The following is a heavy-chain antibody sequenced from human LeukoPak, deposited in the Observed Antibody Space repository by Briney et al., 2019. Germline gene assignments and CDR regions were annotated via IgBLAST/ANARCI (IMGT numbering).Heavy chain of an antibody. V-gene: IGHV3-72*01. CDR2: SRNEASGHST. CDR3: ARASDYDKRPFDY. CDR1: GFTFSNYY. Sequence: GGSLRLSCAASGFTFSNYYMDWVRQAPGKGLEWLARSRNEASGHSTEYAASVKGRFTISRDYSSYSLYLQMSSLKTEDTAVYYCARASDYDKRPFDYWGQGTLVTVSS. J-gene: IGHJ4*02. D-gene: IGHD5-12*01.